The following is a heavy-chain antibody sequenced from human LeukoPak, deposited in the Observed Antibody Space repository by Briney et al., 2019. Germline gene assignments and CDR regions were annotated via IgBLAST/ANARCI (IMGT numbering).Heavy chain of an antibody. CDR3: ARVTLTSGAAIDI. J-gene: IGHJ3*02. CDR1: GGSISSDDYY. V-gene: IGHV4-31*03. D-gene: IGHD1-14*01. CDR2: IYHSGKP. Sequence: SETLSLTCTVSGGSISSDDYYWSWIRQHPGKGLEWIGYIYHSGKPYYNPSLKSRIIMSIDTSENQFSLKLSSVTAADTAMYYCARVTLTSGAAIDIWGQGTVVTVSS.